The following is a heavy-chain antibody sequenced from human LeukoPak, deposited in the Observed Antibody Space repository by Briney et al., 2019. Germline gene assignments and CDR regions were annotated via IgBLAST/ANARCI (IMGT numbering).Heavy chain of an antibody. V-gene: IGHV3-21*06. CDR2: ISSTSGYI. CDR3: GGEFSSSPASMDV. Sequence: PGGSLRLSCAASGFAFRTCTMNWVRQTPGKGLEWVSFISSTSGYIYYADPVKGRFTISRDNARNSLYLQMNSLREEDTAVYYCGGEFSSSPASMDVWGQGATVTVSS. J-gene: IGHJ6*02. CDR1: GFAFRTCT. D-gene: IGHD6-13*01.